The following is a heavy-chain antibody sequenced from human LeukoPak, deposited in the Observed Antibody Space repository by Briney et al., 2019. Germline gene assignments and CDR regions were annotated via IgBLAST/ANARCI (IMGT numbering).Heavy chain of an antibody. CDR1: GFTFSSYA. D-gene: IGHD1-14*01. CDR3: AKDPDDYGDY. Sequence: GGSLRLSCAASGFTFSSYAMSWVRQAPGKGLEWVSAVSGSGDSTYYADSVKGRFTISRDNSKNTLYLQKNSLRAEDTAVYYCAKDPDDYGDYWGQGTLVTVSS. J-gene: IGHJ4*02. CDR2: VSGSGDST. V-gene: IGHV3-23*01.